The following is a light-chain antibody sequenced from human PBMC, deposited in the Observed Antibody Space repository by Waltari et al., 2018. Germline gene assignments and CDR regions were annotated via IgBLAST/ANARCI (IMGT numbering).Light chain of an antibody. J-gene: IGKJ1*01. CDR1: QTINTW. CDR3: QQAWT. Sequence: DIQMTQSPSTLSASVGDRVTITCRASQTINTWLAWYQQKPGKAPNLLIYRTSTLESGVPSWFSGSGSGTEFTLTISSLQPDDFATYYCQQAWTFGQGTKVEIK. CDR2: RTS. V-gene: IGKV1-5*03.